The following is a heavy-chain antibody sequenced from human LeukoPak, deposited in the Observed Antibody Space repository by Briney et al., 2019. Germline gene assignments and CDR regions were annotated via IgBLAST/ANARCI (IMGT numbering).Heavy chain of an antibody. CDR1: GFTFSSYG. D-gene: IGHD2-2*01. CDR2: ISYDGSNK. CDR3: AKGDIVVVPAVLDYYYGMDV. V-gene: IGHV3-30*18. J-gene: IGHJ6*02. Sequence: PGRSLRLSCAASGFTFSSYGMHWVRQAPGKGLEWVAVISYDGSNKYYADSVKGRFTSSRDNSKNTLYLQMNSLRAEDTAVYYCAKGDIVVVPAVLDYYYGMDVWGQGTTVTVSS.